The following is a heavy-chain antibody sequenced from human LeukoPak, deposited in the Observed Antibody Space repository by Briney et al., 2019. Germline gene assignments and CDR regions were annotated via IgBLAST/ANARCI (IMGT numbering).Heavy chain of an antibody. Sequence: GGSLRLSCAASGFTFSSNYMSWVRQAPGKGLERVSVIYSGGSTYYADSVKGRFTISRDNSKNTLYLQMNSLRAEDTAVYYCARVTYYYDSSGSTDEDYWGQGTLVTVSS. CDR2: IYSGGST. J-gene: IGHJ4*02. CDR1: GFTFSSNY. D-gene: IGHD3-22*01. V-gene: IGHV3-66*01. CDR3: ARVTYYYDSSGSTDEDY.